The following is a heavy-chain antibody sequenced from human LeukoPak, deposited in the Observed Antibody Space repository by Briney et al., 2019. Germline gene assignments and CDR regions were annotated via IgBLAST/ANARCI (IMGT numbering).Heavy chain of an antibody. D-gene: IGHD1-1*01. CDR2: IYSGGST. CDR1: GFTVSSNH. Sequence: GGSLRLSSAASGFTVSSNHMSWVRQAPGKGLEWVSVIYSGGSTDYADSVKGRFTISRDNLKNTLYLQMNSLRAEDTAVYYCARGPAGYNWGQGTLVTFSS. J-gene: IGHJ4*02. CDR3: ARGPAGYN. V-gene: IGHV3-53*01.